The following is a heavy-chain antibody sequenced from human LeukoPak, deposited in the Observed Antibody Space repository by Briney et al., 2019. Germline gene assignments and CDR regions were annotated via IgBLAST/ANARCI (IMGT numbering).Heavy chain of an antibody. D-gene: IGHD1-14*01. Sequence: SETLSLTCTVSGYSISSGYYWGWIRQPPGKGLEWIGSTYHSGSTYYNPSLKSRVTISVDTSKNQFSLKLSSVTAADTAVYYCARVTGGPINQSFRYFDYWGQGTLVTVSS. CDR2: TYHSGST. V-gene: IGHV4-38-2*02. CDR1: GYSISSGYY. CDR3: ARVTGGPINQSFRYFDY. J-gene: IGHJ4*02.